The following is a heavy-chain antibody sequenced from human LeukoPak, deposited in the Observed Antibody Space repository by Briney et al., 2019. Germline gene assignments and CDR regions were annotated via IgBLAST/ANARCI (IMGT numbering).Heavy chain of an antibody. V-gene: IGHV1-2*02. CDR3: ARDPNTYYYDSSGPARDY. J-gene: IGHJ4*02. Sequence: ASVTVPCKASGYTFTGYYMHWVRQAPGRGFEWMGWINPDSGGANYAQRFQGRVTMTRDTSISTAYMELSRLRSDDTAVYYCARDPNTYYYDSSGPARDYWGQGTLVTVSS. CDR2: INPDSGGA. D-gene: IGHD3-22*01. CDR1: GYTFTGYY.